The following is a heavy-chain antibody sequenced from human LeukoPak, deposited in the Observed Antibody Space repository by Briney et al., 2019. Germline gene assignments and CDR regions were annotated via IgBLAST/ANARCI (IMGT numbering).Heavy chain of an antibody. CDR3: ARHGIAVVDY. CDR2: ISVYNGDT. Sequence: EASVKVSCKAPGYTFSSYGISWVRQAPGQGLEWMGWISVYNGDTNYAQKFQGRVTMTTDTSTSTAYMELRSLRSDDTAVYYCARHGIAVVDYWGQGTLVTVSS. D-gene: IGHD6-19*01. J-gene: IGHJ4*02. CDR1: GYTFSSYG. V-gene: IGHV1-18*01.